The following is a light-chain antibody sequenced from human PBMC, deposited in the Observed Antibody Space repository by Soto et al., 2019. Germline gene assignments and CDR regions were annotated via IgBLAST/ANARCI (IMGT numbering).Light chain of an antibody. CDR1: QGIRND. Sequence: AIQMTQTPSSLSACVGDRVTITCRASQGIRNDLGWYQQKPGKAPKLLIYDASSLQSGVPSRFSGSGSGTDFTLTISSLQPDDSATYYCQQGGTFAQGTRLEIK. CDR2: DAS. CDR3: QQGGT. J-gene: IGKJ5*01. V-gene: IGKV1-6*01.